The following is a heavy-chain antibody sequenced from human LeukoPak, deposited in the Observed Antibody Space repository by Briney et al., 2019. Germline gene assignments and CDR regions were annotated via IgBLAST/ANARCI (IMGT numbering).Heavy chain of an antibody. J-gene: IGHJ4*02. Sequence: SETLSLTCTVSGGSISSSSYYWGWIRQPPGKGLEWIGSIYYSGSTYYNPSLKSRVTISVDTSKNQFSLKLSSVTAADTAVYYCARVGGGLRRFENWGQGTLVTVSS. CDR3: ARVGGGLRRFEN. V-gene: IGHV4-39*07. CDR2: IYYSGST. D-gene: IGHD3-16*01. CDR1: GGSISSSSYY.